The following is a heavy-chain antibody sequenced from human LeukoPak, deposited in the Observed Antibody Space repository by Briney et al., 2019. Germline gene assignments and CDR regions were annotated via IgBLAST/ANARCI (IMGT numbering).Heavy chain of an antibody. Sequence: GGSLRLSCAASGFTFSSYWMSWVRQAPGKGLEWVANIKLDGSEKYYVDSVKGRFTISRDNAKNSLYLQMNSLRAEDTAVYYCARGQSRGVRWFDPWGQGTLVTVSS. J-gene: IGHJ5*02. CDR3: ARGQSRGVRWFDP. CDR1: GFTFSSYW. V-gene: IGHV3-7*01. CDR2: IKLDGSEK. D-gene: IGHD3-10*01.